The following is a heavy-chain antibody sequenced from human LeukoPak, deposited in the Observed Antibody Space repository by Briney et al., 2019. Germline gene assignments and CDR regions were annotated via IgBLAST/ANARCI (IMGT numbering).Heavy chain of an antibody. V-gene: IGHV3-23*01. J-gene: IGHJ4*02. CDR2: ITGSGGNT. CDR3: AVDWYDSSGYGTFDY. CDR1: GFSFSSYG. Sequence: PGGSLGLSCAASGFSFSSYGMSWVRQGPGKGLEWVSTITGSGGNTDYADSVKGRFTISRDNSKNTLYLQMHSLRAEDTAVYYCAVDWYDSSGYGTFDYWGQGTLVTVSS. D-gene: IGHD3-22*01.